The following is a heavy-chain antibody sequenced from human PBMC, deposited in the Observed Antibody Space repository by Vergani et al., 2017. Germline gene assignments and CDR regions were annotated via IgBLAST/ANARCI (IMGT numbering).Heavy chain of an antibody. J-gene: IGHJ4*02. CDR2: ISYDGSNK. Sequence: QVQLVESGGGVVQPGRSLRLSCAASGFTFSNYGMHWVRQAPGKGLEWVAVISYDGSNKYYADSVKGRFTISRDNSKNTLYLQMNSLRAEDTAVYYCARAGGWTTRGEDYWGQGTLVTVSS. D-gene: IGHD1-1*01. CDR3: ARAGGWTTRGEDY. CDR1: GFTFSNYG. V-gene: IGHV3-30*03.